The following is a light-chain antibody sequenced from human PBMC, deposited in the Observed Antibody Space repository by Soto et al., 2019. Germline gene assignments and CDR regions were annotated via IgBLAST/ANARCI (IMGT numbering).Light chain of an antibody. CDR1: QSVSSN. Sequence: EVLMTQSPATLSVSSGEIATLSCRASQSVSSNLAWYQQKPGQAPRLLIYGASTRATGIPARFSGSGSGTEFTLTISSLQSEDFAVHYCQQYNNWPLTFGGGTKVDIK. J-gene: IGKJ4*01. V-gene: IGKV3-15*01. CDR2: GAS. CDR3: QQYNNWPLT.